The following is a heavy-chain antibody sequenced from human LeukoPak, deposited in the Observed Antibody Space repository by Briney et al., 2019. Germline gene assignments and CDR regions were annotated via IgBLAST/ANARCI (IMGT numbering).Heavy chain of an antibody. D-gene: IGHD3-22*01. Sequence: GGSLRLSCAASGFTFSSYAMSWVRQAPGKGLEWVSAISGSGGSTYYADSVKGRFTISRDNSKNTLYLQMNSLRAEDTAVYYCAKAQVNAMIVVAASRSYYFDYRGQGTLVTVSS. CDR2: ISGSGGST. J-gene: IGHJ4*02. CDR1: GFTFSSYA. V-gene: IGHV3-23*01. CDR3: AKAQVNAMIVVAASRSYYFDY.